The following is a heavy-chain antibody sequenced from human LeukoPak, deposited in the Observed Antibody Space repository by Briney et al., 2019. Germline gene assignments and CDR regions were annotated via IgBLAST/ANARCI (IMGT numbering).Heavy chain of an antibody. CDR2: IYYSGST. Sequence: SETLSLTCTVSGGSISSYYWSWIRQPPGKGLEWIGYIYYSGSTNYNPSLKSRVTISVDTSKNQFSLKLSSVTAADTAVYCCARDTIRYYYMDVWGKGTTVTVSS. D-gene: IGHD2-2*02. CDR3: ARDTIRYYYMDV. V-gene: IGHV4-59*01. CDR1: GGSISSYY. J-gene: IGHJ6*03.